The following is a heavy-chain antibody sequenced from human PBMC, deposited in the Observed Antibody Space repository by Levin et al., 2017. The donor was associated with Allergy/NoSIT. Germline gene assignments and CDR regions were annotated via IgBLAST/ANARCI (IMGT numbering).Heavy chain of an antibody. V-gene: IGHV4-39*01. Sequence: SQTLSLTCTVSGGSISSSSYYWGWIRQPPGKGLEWIGSIYYSGSTYYNPSLKSRVTISVDTSKNQFSLKLSSVTAADTAVYYCARTYRLKRNYYFDYWGQGTLVTVSS. CDR3: ARTYRLKRNYYFDY. CDR1: GGSISSSSYY. CDR2: IYYSGST. J-gene: IGHJ4*02. D-gene: IGHD1-7*01.